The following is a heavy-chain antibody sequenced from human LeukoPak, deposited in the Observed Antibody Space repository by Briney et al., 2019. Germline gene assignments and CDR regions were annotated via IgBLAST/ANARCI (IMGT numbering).Heavy chain of an antibody. Sequence: PSETLSLTCTVSGGSISSYYWSWIRQPPGTGLEWIEYIYYSGSTNYNPSLKSRVTISVDTSKNQFSLKLSSVTAADTAVYYCARDVSSTSPASGWFDPWGQGTLVTVSS. CDR1: GGSISSYY. J-gene: IGHJ5*02. CDR2: IYYSGST. CDR3: ARDVSSTSPASGWFDP. V-gene: IGHV4-59*01. D-gene: IGHD2-2*01.